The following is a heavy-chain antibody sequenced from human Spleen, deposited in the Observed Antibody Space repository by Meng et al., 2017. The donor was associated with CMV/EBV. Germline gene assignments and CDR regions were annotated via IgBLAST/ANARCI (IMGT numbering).Heavy chain of an antibody. CDR2: ISTSGSTI. CDR3: ARSLSTVNHYYFDS. D-gene: IGHD4-17*01. V-gene: IGHV3-48*03. CDR1: GFTFSSYE. Sequence: GESLKISCAASGFTFSSYEMNWVRQAPGKGLEWVSYISTSGSTIYYADSVKGRFTISRDNSKNTLYLQMNSLRAEDTAVYYCARSLSTVNHYYFDSWGQGTLVTVSS. J-gene: IGHJ4*02.